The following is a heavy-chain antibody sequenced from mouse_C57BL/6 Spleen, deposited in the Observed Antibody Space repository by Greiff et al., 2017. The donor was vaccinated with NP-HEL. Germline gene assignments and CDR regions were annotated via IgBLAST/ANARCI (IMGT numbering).Heavy chain of an antibody. V-gene: IGHV1-15*01. CDR3: TDSYYSNFGFSY. CDR1: GYTFTDYE. D-gene: IGHD2-5*01. Sequence: VQLQQSGAELVRPGASVTLSCKASGYTFTDYEMHWVKQTPVHGLEWIGAIDPETGGTAYNQKFNGKAILTADKSSSTAYMELRSLTSEDSAVYYCTDSYYSNFGFSYWGPGTLVTVSA. J-gene: IGHJ3*01. CDR2: IDPETGGT.